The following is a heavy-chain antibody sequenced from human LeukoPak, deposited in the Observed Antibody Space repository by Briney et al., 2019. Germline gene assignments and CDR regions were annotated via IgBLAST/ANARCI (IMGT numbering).Heavy chain of an antibody. J-gene: IGHJ6*03. CDR2: IYSGGST. V-gene: IGHV3-53*01. CDR3: ARVQSGWQWLDYYYMDV. CDR1: GFTVSSNH. D-gene: IGHD6-19*01. Sequence: GGSLRLSCAASGFTVSSNHISWVRQAPGKGLEWVSVIYSGGSTYYADSVKGRFTISRDNSKNTLYLQMNSLRAEDTAVYYCARVQSGWQWLDYYYMDVWGKGTTVTVSS.